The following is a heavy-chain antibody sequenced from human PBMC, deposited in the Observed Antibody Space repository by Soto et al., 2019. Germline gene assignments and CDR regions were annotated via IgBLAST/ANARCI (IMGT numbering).Heavy chain of an antibody. V-gene: IGHV1-69*13. CDR3: ASDSAAAGLPFDY. Sequence: SVKVSCKASGGTFSSYSISWVRQAPGQGLEWMGGIIPIFGTANYAQKFQGRVTITADESTSTAYMELSSLRSEDTAVYYCASDSAAAGLPFDYWGQGTLVTVSS. J-gene: IGHJ4*02. CDR2: IIPIFGTA. D-gene: IGHD6-25*01. CDR1: GGTFSSYS.